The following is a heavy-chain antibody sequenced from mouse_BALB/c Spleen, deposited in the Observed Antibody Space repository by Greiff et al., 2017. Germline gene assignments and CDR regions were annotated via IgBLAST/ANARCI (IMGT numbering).Heavy chain of an antibody. D-gene: IGHD2-10*01. CDR3: ARTYYGRYFDV. CDR1: GYTFTSYW. Sequence: QVQLKQSGAELAKPGASVKMSCKASGYTFTSYWMHWVKQRPGQGLEWIGYINPSTGYTEYNQKFKDKATLTADKSSSTAYMQLSSLTSEDSAVYYCARTYYGRYFDVWGAGTTVTVSS. V-gene: IGHV1-7*01. CDR2: INPSTGYT. J-gene: IGHJ1*01.